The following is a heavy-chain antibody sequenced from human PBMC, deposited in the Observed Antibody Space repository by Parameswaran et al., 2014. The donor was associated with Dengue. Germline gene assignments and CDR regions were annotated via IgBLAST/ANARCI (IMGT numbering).Heavy chain of an antibody. Sequence: PGKGLEWIGEINHSGSTNYNPSLKSRVTISVDTSKNQFSLKLSSVTAADTAVYYCARGGRRITIFGVVILNWFDPWGRGTLVTVSS. J-gene: IGHJ5*02. CDR2: INHSGST. V-gene: IGHV4-34*01. D-gene: IGHD3-3*01. CDR3: ARGGRRITIFGVVILNWFDP.